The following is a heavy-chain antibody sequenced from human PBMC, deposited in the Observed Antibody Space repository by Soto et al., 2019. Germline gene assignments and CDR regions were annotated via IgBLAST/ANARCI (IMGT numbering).Heavy chain of an antibody. CDR1: GYTFSSSG. V-gene: IGHV3-30*18. J-gene: IGHJ6*02. CDR3: AKDRQAAFWRLSSPMDV. D-gene: IGHD3-3*01. Sequence: GGSLRLSCAASGYTFSSSGIHWICQAQGKGLDWVAVISYDGSNKFYIDSVKGRLTLSRDNAKYKMYLQMRSLGVEDTAVYYCAKDRQAAFWRLSSPMDVWGQGTTVTVSS. CDR2: ISYDGSNK.